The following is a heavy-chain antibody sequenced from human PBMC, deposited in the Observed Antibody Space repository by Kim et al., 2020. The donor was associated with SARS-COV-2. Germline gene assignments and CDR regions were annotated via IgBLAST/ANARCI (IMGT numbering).Heavy chain of an antibody. J-gene: IGHJ5*02. V-gene: IGHV4-39*01. CDR1: GASISSSAYY. D-gene: IGHD6-19*01. CDR3: ARRLETTLDP. CDR2: IYYSGST. Sequence: SETLSLTCTVSGASISSSAYYWGWIRQPPGRGLEWIGTIYYSGSTYYNPSPKSRVTISVDTSKNQFSLKLSSVTAADTAVYYCARRLETTLDPWGQGTLVTVSS.